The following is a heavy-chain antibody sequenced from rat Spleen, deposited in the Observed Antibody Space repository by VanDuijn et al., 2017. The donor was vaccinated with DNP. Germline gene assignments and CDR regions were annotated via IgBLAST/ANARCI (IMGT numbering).Heavy chain of an antibody. V-gene: IGHV5-31*01. D-gene: IGHD1-10*01. CDR1: GFTFNNYW. J-gene: IGHJ1*01. Sequence: EVQLVESGGGLVQPGRSLKLSCVASGFTFNNYWMSWIRQAPGKGLEWVASITNTGGSIYYPDSVKGRFTISRDNAKNTQYLQMDSMRSEDTATYYCARGENNYIYWYFDFWGPGTMVTVSS. CDR2: ITNTGGSI. CDR3: ARGENNYIYWYFDF.